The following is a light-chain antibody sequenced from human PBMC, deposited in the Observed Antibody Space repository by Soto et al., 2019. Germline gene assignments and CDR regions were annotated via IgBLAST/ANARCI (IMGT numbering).Light chain of an antibody. CDR1: SSDVGGYGY. V-gene: IGLV2-14*01. CDR2: EVS. CDR3: SSYTSGSTYV. J-gene: IGLJ1*01. Sequence: QAASVSGSPGQSITISCTGTSSDVGGYGYVSWYQQHPGKAPKLMIYEVSNRPSGVSNRFSGSKSGNTASLTISGLQAEDEADYYCSSYTSGSTYVFGTGTKLTVL.